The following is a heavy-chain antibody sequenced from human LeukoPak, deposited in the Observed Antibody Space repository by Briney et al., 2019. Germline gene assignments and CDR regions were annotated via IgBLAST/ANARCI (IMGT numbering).Heavy chain of an antibody. CDR2: IWYDGSHT. CDR1: GFTFSNYG. CDR3: ARDWRGIAAVGTGGDY. V-gene: IGHV3-30*19. J-gene: IGHJ4*02. Sequence: GGSLRLSCAPSGFTFSNYGMQWVRQAPGQGLEWVAVIWYDGSHTYYADSVKGRFTISRDNSKNTLFLQMDSLRAEDTAVYYCARDWRGIAAVGTGGDYWGQGTLVTVSS. D-gene: IGHD6-13*01.